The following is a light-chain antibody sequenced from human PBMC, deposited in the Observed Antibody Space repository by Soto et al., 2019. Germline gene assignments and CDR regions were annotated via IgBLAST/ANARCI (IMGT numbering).Light chain of an antibody. CDR3: QQRSNRIT. J-gene: IGKJ5*01. Sequence: EFVLTPSPSTLSFSPVERAILSCRASQSVAGSLAWYQQKPGQAPRLLIYDISTRAAAIPARFSGSGSGTDFTLTVSSLEPEDFALYYCQQRSNRITFGQGTRLEIK. V-gene: IGKV3-11*01. CDR1: QSVAGS. CDR2: DIS.